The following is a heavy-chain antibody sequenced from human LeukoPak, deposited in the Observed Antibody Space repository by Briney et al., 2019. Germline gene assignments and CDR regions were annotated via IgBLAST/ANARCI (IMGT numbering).Heavy chain of an antibody. CDR1: GFTFSTYA. CDR3: AKEGYRYGYAIDY. CDR2: VRGSGGST. V-gene: IGHV3-23*01. D-gene: IGHD5-18*01. J-gene: IGHJ4*02. Sequence: QLGGSLRVSCAASGFTFSTYAMSWVRQAPGEGLEWVSGVRGSGGSTYYADSVKGRFTISRDNSKNTLYLQMNSLRAEDTAVYYCAKEGYRYGYAIDYWGQGTLVTVSS.